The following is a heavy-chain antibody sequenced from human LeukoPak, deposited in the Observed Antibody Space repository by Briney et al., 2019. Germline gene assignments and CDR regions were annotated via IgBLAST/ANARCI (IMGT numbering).Heavy chain of an antibody. Sequence: SETLSLTCAVYGGSFSGYYWSWIRQPPGKGLEWIGEINHGGSTNYNPSLKSRVTISVDTSKNQFSLKLSSVTAADTAVYYCARGVVVVPAAIGWWFDPWGQGTLVTVSS. CDR3: ARGVVVVPAAIGWWFDP. CDR2: INHGGST. D-gene: IGHD2-2*01. V-gene: IGHV4-34*01. CDR1: GGSFSGYY. J-gene: IGHJ5*02.